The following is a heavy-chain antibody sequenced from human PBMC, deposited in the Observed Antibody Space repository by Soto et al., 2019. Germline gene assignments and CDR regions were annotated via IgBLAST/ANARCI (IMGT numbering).Heavy chain of an antibody. Sequence: QVQLQESGPGLVKPSETLYLTCTVSGASVSRYYVAWIRQSPGKGLEWIGFLYSSGSTNYNSSLKSRVTISVDTSKTQFSLRLSSVTAADTAVYYCARRVSAYYDFWGQGTRVTVSS. J-gene: IGHJ4*02. D-gene: IGHD2-8*01. CDR3: ARRVSAYYDF. CDR1: GASVSRYY. CDR2: LYSSGST. V-gene: IGHV4-59*02.